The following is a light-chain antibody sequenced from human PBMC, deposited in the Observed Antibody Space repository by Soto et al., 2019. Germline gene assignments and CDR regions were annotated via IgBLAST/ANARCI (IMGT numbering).Light chain of an antibody. CDR3: SSYTSASRYV. V-gene: IGLV2-18*02. J-gene: IGLJ1*01. CDR2: EVT. Sequence: QSALTQPPSVSGSPGQSVTISCTGTSSDVGKYDRVSWYQQPPGTAPRLIMYEVTNRPSGVPARFSGSKSGNTASLTISGLQAEDEADYFCSSYTSASRYVFGAGTKATVL. CDR1: SSDVGKYDR.